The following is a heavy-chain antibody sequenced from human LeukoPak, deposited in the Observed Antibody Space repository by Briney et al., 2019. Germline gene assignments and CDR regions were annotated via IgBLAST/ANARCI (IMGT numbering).Heavy chain of an antibody. J-gene: IGHJ4*02. CDR2: IYYSGNT. CDR1: GVSISSSNSY. V-gene: IGHV4-39*01. Sequence: SETLSLTCTVSGVSISSSNSYWGWIRQPPGKGLEWTGSIYYSGNTYYNAPLKSQVSISIDTSKNQFSLRLTSVTAADTAVYYCARQTGSGLFILPGGQGTLVTVSS. CDR3: ARQTGSGLFILP. D-gene: IGHD3/OR15-3a*01.